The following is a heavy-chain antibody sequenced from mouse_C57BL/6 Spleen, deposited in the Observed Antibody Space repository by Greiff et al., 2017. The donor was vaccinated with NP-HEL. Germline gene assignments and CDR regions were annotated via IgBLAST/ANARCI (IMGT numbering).Heavy chain of an antibody. CDR2: IDPSDSET. D-gene: IGHD2-4*01. Sequence: QVQLQQPGAELVRPGSSVKLSCKASGYTFTSYWMHWVKQRPIQGLEWIGNIDPSDSETHYNQKFKDKATLTVDKSSSTAYMQLSSLTSEDSAVYYCARMITTGRYYFDYWGQGTTLTVSS. CDR1: GYTFTSYW. J-gene: IGHJ2*01. CDR3: ARMITTGRYYFDY. V-gene: IGHV1-52*01.